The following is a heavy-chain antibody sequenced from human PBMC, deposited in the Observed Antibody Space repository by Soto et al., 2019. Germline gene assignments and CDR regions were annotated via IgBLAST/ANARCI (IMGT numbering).Heavy chain of an antibody. V-gene: IGHV4-31*03. J-gene: IGHJ6*02. CDR1: GGSISSGGYY. D-gene: IGHD4-17*01. CDR2: IYYSGST. Sequence: SETLSLTCTVSGGSISSGGYYWSWIRQHPGKGLEWIGYIYYSGSTYYNPSLKSRVTISVDTSKNQFSLKLSSVTAADTAVYYCARNIGVTTDYYGMDVWGQGTTVTVSS. CDR3: ARNIGVTTDYYGMDV.